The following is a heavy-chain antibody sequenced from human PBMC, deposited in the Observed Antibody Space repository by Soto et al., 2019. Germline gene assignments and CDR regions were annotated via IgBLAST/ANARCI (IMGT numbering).Heavy chain of an antibody. CDR3: ARDRGRWLVVPAAADWFDP. Sequence: TSETLSLTCTVSGGSVSSGSYYWSWIRQPPGKGLEWIGYIYYSGSTNYNPSLKSRVTISVDTSKNQFSLKLSSVTAADTAVYYCARDRGRWLVVPAAADWFDPWGQGALVTVSS. CDR2: IYYSGST. D-gene: IGHD2-2*01. CDR1: GGSVSSGSYY. V-gene: IGHV4-61*01. J-gene: IGHJ5*02.